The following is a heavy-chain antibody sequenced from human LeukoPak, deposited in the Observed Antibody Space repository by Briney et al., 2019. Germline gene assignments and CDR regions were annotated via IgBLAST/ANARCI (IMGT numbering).Heavy chain of an antibody. J-gene: IGHJ5*02. CDR2: IYTSGST. CDR1: GGSISSGGYY. Sequence: PSETLSLTCTVSGGSISSGGYYWSWIRQPAGKGLEWIGRIYTSGSTNYNPSLKSRVTISVDTSKNQFSLKLSSVTAADTAVYYCARGENLNWFDPWGQGTLVTVSS. D-gene: IGHD1-14*01. CDR3: ARGENLNWFDP. V-gene: IGHV4-61*02.